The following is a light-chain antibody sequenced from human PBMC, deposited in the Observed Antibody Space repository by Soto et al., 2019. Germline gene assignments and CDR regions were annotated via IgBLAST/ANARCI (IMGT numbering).Light chain of an antibody. Sequence: EIVMTQSPATLSVSPGERATLSCRASQSISSNLAWYQQNPGQAPRLRFYGAATRATGIPARFSGSGSGTEFTLSISSLQSEDFAVYYCQQYNNGYTFGQGTKLEIK. J-gene: IGKJ2*01. CDR3: QQYNNGYT. V-gene: IGKV3-15*01. CDR2: GAA. CDR1: QSISSN.